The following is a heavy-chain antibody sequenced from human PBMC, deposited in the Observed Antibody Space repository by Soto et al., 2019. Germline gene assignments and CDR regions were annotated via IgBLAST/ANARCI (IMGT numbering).Heavy chain of an antibody. CDR1: GDSVSSNSAG. CDR3: TGITWFRGMDV. D-gene: IGHD3-10*01. J-gene: IGHJ6*02. CDR2: TYYKSKWNN. V-gene: IGHV6-1*01. Sequence: SETLSLTCVISGDSVSSNSAGWNWIRQSPSRGLEWLGRTYYKSKWNNDYALSVKSRITINPDTSKNQFSLHLYSVTPEDTAVYYCTGITWFRGMDVWGQGTPVTVSS.